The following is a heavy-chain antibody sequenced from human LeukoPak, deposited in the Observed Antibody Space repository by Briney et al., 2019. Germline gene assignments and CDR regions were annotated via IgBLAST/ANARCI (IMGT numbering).Heavy chain of an antibody. D-gene: IGHD6-19*01. CDR3: ASTPGQWLVQWFDP. J-gene: IGHJ5*02. CDR2: ISYDGSNN. CDR1: GFTFSSYG. Sequence: PGGSLRLSCAASGFTFSSYGMHWVRQAPGKGLEWVAVISYDGSNNYYADSVKGRFTISRDNAKNSLYLQMNSLRAEDTAVYYCASTPGQWLVQWFDPWGQGTLVTVSS. V-gene: IGHV3-30*03.